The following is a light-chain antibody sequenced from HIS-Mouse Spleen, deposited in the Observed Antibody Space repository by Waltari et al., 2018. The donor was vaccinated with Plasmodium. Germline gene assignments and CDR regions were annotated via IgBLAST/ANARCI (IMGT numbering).Light chain of an antibody. Sequence: EIVMTQSPATLSVSPGERATLSCRASQSVSSNLAWYQQKPGQAPRLLIYGASTRATGIPARCSGSVSGTEFTLTISSMQSEDFAVYYCQQYNNWPPWTFGQGTKVEIK. CDR2: GAS. CDR3: QQYNNWPPWT. CDR1: QSVSSN. J-gene: IGKJ1*01. V-gene: IGKV3-15*01.